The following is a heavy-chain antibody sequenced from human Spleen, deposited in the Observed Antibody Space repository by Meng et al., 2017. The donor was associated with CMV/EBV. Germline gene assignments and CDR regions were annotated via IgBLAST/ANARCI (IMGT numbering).Heavy chain of an antibody. CDR2: IIPILGIA. V-gene: IGHV1-69*04. CDR1: KHTFTTHV. Sequence: SVKVSCKASKHTFTTHVVHWVRQATGQGLEWMGRIIPILGIANHAQKFQGRVTITADKSTSMAYMDLSSLRSEDTAVYYCARETKDDYNYNGMDVWGQGTTVTVSS. J-gene: IGHJ6*02. CDR3: ARETKDDYNYNGMDV.